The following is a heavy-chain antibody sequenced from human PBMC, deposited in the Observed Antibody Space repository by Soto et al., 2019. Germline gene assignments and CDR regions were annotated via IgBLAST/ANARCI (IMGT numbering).Heavy chain of an antibody. CDR2: INAGNGNT. D-gene: IGHD3-10*01. CDR1: GYTFTSYA. CDR3: ARGNRGAQFNWFDP. J-gene: IGHJ5*02. Sequence: VASVKVSCKASGYTFTSYAMHWVRQAPGQRLEWMGWINAGNGNTKYSQKFQGRVTITRDTSASTAYMELSSLRSEDTAVYYCARGNRGAQFNWFDPWGQGTLVTVSS. V-gene: IGHV1-3*01.